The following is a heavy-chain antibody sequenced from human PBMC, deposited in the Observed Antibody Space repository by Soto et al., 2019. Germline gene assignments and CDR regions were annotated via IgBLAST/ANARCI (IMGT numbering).Heavy chain of an antibody. J-gene: IGHJ5*02. D-gene: IGHD4-17*01. CDR3: ARDGGEWGSTTVTNWFDP. CDR2: IYYSGST. V-gene: IGHV4-31*03. Sequence: QVQLQESGPGLVKPSQTLSLTCTVSGGSISSGGYYWSWIRQHPGKGLEWIGYIYYSGSTYYNPSLKSRVTISVDTSKNQFSLKLSSVTAADTAVYYCARDGGEWGSTTVTNWFDPWGQGTLVTVSS. CDR1: GGSISSGGYY.